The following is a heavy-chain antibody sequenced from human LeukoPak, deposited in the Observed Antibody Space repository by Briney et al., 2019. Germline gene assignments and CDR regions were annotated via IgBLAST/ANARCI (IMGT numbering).Heavy chain of an antibody. CDR2: IKEEGSGK. D-gene: IGHD3-16*02. CDR3: ATPLIGEGSFT. J-gene: IGHJ5*02. V-gene: IGHV3-7*01. CDR1: RFTFSSHW. Sequence: GGSLRLSCVASRFTFSSHWMSWVRQAPGKGLEWVANIKEEGSGKYYVDSVEGRFTISRDNAKNVRDRQMNGLRAEDTAGYYCATPLIGEGSFTWGQGTLVTVAS.